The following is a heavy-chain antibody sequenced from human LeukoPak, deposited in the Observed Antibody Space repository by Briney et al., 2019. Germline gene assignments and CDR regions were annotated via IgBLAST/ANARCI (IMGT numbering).Heavy chain of an antibody. CDR1: GGSISSYY. J-gene: IGHJ4*02. V-gene: IGHV4-59*01. CDR2: IYYSGST. D-gene: IGHD3-22*01. Sequence: PSETLSLTCTVSGGSISSYYWSWIRQPPGKGLEWIGYIYYSGSTNYNPSLKSRVTISVDTSKNQFSLKLSSVTAADTAVYYCARGPVHSGYYSYYFDYWGQGTLVTVSS. CDR3: ARGPVHSGYYSYYFDY.